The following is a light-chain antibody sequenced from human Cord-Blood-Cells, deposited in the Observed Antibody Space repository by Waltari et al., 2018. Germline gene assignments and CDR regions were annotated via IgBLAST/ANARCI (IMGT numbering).Light chain of an antibody. V-gene: IGKV1-39*01. CDR1: QSISSY. J-gene: IGKJ4*01. CDR3: QQSYSTTRT. Sequence: DIQLTQPPSSLSASVGDSVTITCRASQSISSYLKWYQQKPGKAPKLLIYAASSLQSGVPSRFSGSGSGTDFTLTINSLQPDDFATYDCQQSYSTTRTFGGGTKVEIK. CDR2: AAS.